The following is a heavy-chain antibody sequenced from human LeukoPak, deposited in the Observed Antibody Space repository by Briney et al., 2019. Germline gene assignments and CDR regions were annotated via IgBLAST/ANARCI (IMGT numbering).Heavy chain of an antibody. V-gene: IGHV3-30*18. CDR2: ISYDGSNK. D-gene: IGHD1-26*01. CDR3: AKALQGYSGSYTLDY. J-gene: IGHJ4*02. CDR1: GFTFSTYA. Sequence: GRSLRLSCAASGFTFSTYAIHWVRQAPGKGLEWVAVISYDGSNKYYADSVKGRFTISRDNSKNTLYPQMNSLSAEDTAVYYCAKALQGYSGSYTLDYWGQGTLVTVSS.